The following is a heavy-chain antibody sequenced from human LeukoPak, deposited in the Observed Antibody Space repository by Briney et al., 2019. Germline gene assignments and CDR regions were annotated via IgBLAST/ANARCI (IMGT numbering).Heavy chain of an antibody. J-gene: IGHJ4*02. CDR3: ARDYYYDSSGYYYGFDY. CDR2: IKQDGSEK. Sequence: GGSLRLSCAASGFTFSSYWMSWVRQAPGKGLEWVANIKQDGSEKYYVDSVKGRFTISRDNAKNSLYLQMNSVSAEDTAVYYCARDYYYDSSGYYYGFDYWGQGTLVTVSS. V-gene: IGHV3-7*01. CDR1: GFTFSSYW. D-gene: IGHD3-22*01.